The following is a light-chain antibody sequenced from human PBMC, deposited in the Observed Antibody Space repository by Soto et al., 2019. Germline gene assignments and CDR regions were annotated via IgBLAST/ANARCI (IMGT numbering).Light chain of an antibody. CDR1: QSISTW. Sequence: DIQMTQSPSTLSASVGDRVTITCRASQSISTWLAWYQQKPGKAPKVLIYEASKLESGVPSRFSGSGSGTEFTLTISTLQPDDVATYYCQQYNSYQWTFSQGAIVDI. CDR2: EAS. CDR3: QQYNSYQWT. J-gene: IGKJ1*01. V-gene: IGKV1-5*01.